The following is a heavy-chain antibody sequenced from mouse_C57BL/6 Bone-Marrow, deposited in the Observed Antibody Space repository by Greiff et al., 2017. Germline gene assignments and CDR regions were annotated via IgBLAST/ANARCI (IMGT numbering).Heavy chain of an antibody. CDR3: ARRALDSSGYPYYAMDY. V-gene: IGHV5-12*01. D-gene: IGHD3-2*02. CDR2: ISNGGGST. Sequence: EVKVVESGGGLVQPGGSLKLSCAASGFTFSDYYMYWVRQTPEKRLEWVAYISNGGGSTYYPDTVQGRFTISRDNAKNTLYLQMGRLKSEDTAMYYCARRALDSSGYPYYAMDYWGQGTSVTVSS. CDR1: GFTFSDYY. J-gene: IGHJ4*01.